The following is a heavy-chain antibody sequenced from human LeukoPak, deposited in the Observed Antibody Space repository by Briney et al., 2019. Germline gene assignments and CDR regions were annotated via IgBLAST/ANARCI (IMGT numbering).Heavy chain of an antibody. CDR1: GGTFSSYA. V-gene: IGHV1-69*04. CDR2: IIPILGIA. CDR3: ARTDNWNYLGYYFDY. D-gene: IGHD1-7*01. J-gene: IGHJ4*02. Sequence: SVKVSCKASGGTFSSYAISWVRQAPGQGLEWMGRIIPILGIANYAQKFQGRVTITADKSTSTAYMELSSLRSEDTAVYYCARTDNWNYLGYYFDYWGQGTLVTVSS.